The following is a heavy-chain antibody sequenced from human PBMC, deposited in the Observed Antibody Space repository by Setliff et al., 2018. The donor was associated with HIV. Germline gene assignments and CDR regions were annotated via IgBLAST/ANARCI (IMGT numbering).Heavy chain of an antibody. J-gene: IGHJ4*02. CDR3: ARLLEGPDYSSDFRYFDWFPDV. CDR1: GGSITNDNNY. Sequence: PSETLSLTCSVSGGSITNDNNYWGWIRQSPGKGLEWIGSIYFNGKTYNNPSLKSRVIMSVDRSRSQLSLKVNSVTAADTATYYCARLLEGPDYSSDFRYFDWFPDVWGQGTLVTVSS. V-gene: IGHV4-39*01. CDR2: IYFNGKT. D-gene: IGHD3-9*01.